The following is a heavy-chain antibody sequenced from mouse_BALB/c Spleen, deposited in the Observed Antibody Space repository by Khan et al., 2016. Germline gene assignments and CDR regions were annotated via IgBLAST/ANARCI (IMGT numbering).Heavy chain of an antibody. V-gene: IGHV1-69*02. CDR3: TRGESTMIRGFAY. CDR2: TFPSDSYT. J-gene: IGHJ3*01. Sequence: QVRLQQSGAELVRPGASVKLSCKASGYTFTSYWINWMKQRPGQGLEWIGNTFPSDSYTNYNQKFRDKATLTVDKSSSTAYMQLSSPTSEDSAVYYCTRGESTMIRGFAYWGQGTLVTGSA. D-gene: IGHD2-4*01. CDR1: GYTFTSYW.